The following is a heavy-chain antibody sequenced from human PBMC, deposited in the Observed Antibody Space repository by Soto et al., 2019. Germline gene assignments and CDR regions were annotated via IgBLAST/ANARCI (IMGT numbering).Heavy chain of an antibody. V-gene: IGHV1-18*04. J-gene: IGHJ5*02. CDR1: GYSFTSNA. Sequence: QVQLVQSGAEVKKPGASVKVACKASGYSFTSNAITWERQAPGQGLEWMGRISTYSGDPNYAQEFEGRVTMTTDTSTNTAYMELRSLRSDDTAVYYCARVWGSYQAPSGGAGFDPWGQGTLVTVSS. CDR2: ISTYSGDP. CDR3: ARVWGSYQAPSGGAGFDP. D-gene: IGHD3-16*02.